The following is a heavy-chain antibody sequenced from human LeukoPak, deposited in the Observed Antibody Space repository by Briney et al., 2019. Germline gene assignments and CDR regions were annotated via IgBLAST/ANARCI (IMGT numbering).Heavy chain of an antibody. D-gene: IGHD3-10*01. CDR1: GGSISSYY. CDR3: ARSADYYGSGSYLRSDAFDI. Sequence: SETLSLTCTVSGGSISSYYWSWIRQPAGKGLEWIGRIYTSGSTNYNPSLKSRVTMSVDTSKNQFSLKLSSVTAADTAVYYCARSADYYGSGSYLRSDAFDIWGQGTMVTVSS. CDR2: IYTSGST. V-gene: IGHV4-4*07. J-gene: IGHJ3*02.